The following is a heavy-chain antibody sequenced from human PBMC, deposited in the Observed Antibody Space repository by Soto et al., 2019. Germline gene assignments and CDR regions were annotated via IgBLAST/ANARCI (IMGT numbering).Heavy chain of an antibody. CDR2: IYYSGST. CDR1: GGSVSSGSYY. J-gene: IGHJ5*02. CDR3: ARVRRLRRVEVVPAAIVFDP. D-gene: IGHD2-2*02. V-gene: IGHV4-61*01. Sequence: PSETLSLTCTVSGGSVSSGSYYWSWIRQPPGKGLEWIGYIYYSGSTNYNPSLKSRVTISVDTSKNQFSLKLSSVTAADTAVYYCARVRRLRRVEVVPAAIVFDPWGQGTLVTVSS.